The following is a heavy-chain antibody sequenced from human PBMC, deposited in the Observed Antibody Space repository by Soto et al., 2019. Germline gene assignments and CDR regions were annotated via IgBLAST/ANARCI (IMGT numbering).Heavy chain of an antibody. J-gene: IGHJ2*01. V-gene: IGHV3-23*01. D-gene: IGHD3-16*01. CDR1: GFIFSDYA. Sequence: GGSLRLSCVASGFIFSDYAMTWVRQAPGKGLQWVATISASGGNIEYADSLKGRFTISRDNSKNSVYLQLSGLTADGTAVHYCAKVAGGLGYFDLWGRGTLVTVSS. CDR3: AKVAGGLGYFDL. CDR2: ISASGGNI.